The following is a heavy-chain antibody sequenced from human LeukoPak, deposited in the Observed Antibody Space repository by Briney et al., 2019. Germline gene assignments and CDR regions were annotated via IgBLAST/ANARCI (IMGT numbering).Heavy chain of an antibody. D-gene: IGHD7-27*01. CDR1: GGSISSYY. CDR3: ARVAGDPIYYYYYMDV. CDR2: IYTSGST. Sequence: PSETLSLTCTVSGGSISSYYWSWIRQPAGKGLEWIGRIYTSGSTNYNPSLKSRVTISVDTSKNQISLKLTSVTAADTAVYYCARVAGDPIYYYYYMDVWGKGTTVTVSS. J-gene: IGHJ6*03. V-gene: IGHV4-4*07.